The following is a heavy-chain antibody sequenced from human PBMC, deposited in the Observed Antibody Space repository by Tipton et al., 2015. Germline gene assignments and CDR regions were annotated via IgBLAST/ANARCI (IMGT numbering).Heavy chain of an antibody. CDR3: ARGHSDTSNYYSNYFDY. V-gene: IGHV1-69*01. J-gene: IGHJ4*02. CDR2: IIPIFGAA. CDR1: GDTPSSYA. D-gene: IGHD3-22*01. Sequence: QLVQSGGEVKKPGSSVKVSCKTSGDTPSSYAISWVRQAPGQGLEWVGGIIPIFGAANYAQNFQGRVTITADESTSTAYMELSSLRSDDTAVYYCARGHSDTSNYYSNYFDYWGQGTLVTVAS.